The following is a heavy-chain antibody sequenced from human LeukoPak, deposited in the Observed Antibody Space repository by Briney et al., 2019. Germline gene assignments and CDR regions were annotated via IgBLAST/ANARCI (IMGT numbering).Heavy chain of an antibody. CDR3: ARAVTMVRGVIKVKRFDP. CDR2: INPNSGGT. D-gene: IGHD3-10*01. V-gene: IGHV1-2*02. CDR1: GYTFTGYY. Sequence: GASVKVSCKASGYTFTGYYMHWVRQAPGQGLEWMGWINPNSGGTNYAQKFQGRVTMTRDTSISPAYTELRRLRSDDTAVYYCARAVTMVRGVIKVKRFDPWGQGTLVTVSS. J-gene: IGHJ5*02.